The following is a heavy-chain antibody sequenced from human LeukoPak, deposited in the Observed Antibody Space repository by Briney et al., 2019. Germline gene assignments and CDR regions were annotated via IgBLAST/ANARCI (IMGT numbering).Heavy chain of an antibody. V-gene: IGHV1-18*01. J-gene: IGHJ4*02. Sequence: ASVKVSCKASGYTFTSYGISWVRQAPGQGLEWMGWISAYNGNTNYAQNLQGRVTMTTDTSTSTAYMELRSLSSDDTAVYYCARVYNSFGLLYWGQGTLVTVSS. D-gene: IGHD5-18*01. CDR1: GYTFTSYG. CDR2: ISAYNGNT. CDR3: ARVYNSFGLLY.